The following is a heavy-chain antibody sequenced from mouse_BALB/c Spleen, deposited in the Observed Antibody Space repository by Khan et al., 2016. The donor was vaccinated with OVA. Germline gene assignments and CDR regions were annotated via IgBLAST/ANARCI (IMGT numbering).Heavy chain of an antibody. Sequence: VELVESGPSLVQPSQSLSITCTVSGFSLTSYGVHWVRQSPGKGLEWLGVIWRGGSTDYNAAFMSRLSITKDNSKSQVFFKMNGLQADDTAIYYCAKDRDYDAGFAYWGQGTLVTVSA. CDR2: IWRGGST. CDR1: GFSLTSYG. CDR3: AKDRDYDAGFAY. V-gene: IGHV2-5-1*01. J-gene: IGHJ3*01. D-gene: IGHD2-4*01.